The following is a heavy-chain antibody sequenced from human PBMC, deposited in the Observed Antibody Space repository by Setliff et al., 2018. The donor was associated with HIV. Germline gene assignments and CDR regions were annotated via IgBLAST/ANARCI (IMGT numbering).Heavy chain of an antibody. D-gene: IGHD3-3*01. CDR3: GKDYTRTFWEYNWYDL. V-gene: IGHV3-30*04. CDR1: GFTFSSNA. J-gene: IGHJ5*02. Sequence: PGGSLRLSCAASGFTFSSNAMHWVRQAPGKGLEWVAVIAYDGSNKYYADSVKGRFTISRDNSKNMMNLQMNSLRAEDTAVYYCGKDYTRTFWEYNWYDLWGQGTQVTVSS. CDR2: IAYDGSNK.